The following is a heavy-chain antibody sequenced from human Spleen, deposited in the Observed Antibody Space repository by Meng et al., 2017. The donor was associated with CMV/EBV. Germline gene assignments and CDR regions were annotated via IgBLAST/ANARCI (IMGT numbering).Heavy chain of an antibody. CDR2: ISYDGTKK. CDR3: ARDQGYSSSDFDY. D-gene: IGHD6-6*01. J-gene: IGHJ4*02. V-gene: IGHV3-30-3*01. CDR1: GFTFSSYA. Sequence: GESLKISCVASGFTFSSYAMHWVRHTPGKGLEWLALISYDGTKKYYADSVKGRFTISRDNSNNRLSLQMNSLRAEDRAVYYCARDQGYSSSDFDYWGQGTLVTVSS.